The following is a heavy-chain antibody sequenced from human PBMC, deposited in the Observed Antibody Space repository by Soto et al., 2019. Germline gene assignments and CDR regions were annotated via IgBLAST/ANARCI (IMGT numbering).Heavy chain of an antibody. CDR2: IKQDGSEK. CDR3: AGASHPAAVARYGFGFDP. CDR1: EFTFSSYW. V-gene: IGHV3-7*03. J-gene: IGHJ5*02. Sequence: EVQLVESGGGLVQPGGSLRLSCAASEFTFSSYWMTWVRQAPGKGLEWVANIKQDGSEKYYVDSVKGRFTISRDNAKNSLYLQMNSLRADDTAVYYCAGASHPAAVARYGFGFDPWGQGTLVTVSS. D-gene: IGHD6-19*01.